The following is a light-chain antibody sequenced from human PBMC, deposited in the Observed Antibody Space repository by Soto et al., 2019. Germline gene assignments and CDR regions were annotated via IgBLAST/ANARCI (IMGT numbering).Light chain of an antibody. CDR1: KLGEKY. CDR3: QAWDSSTPRVV. V-gene: IGLV3-1*01. Sequence: SYELTQPPSVSVSPGQTASITCSGDKLGEKYACWYQQKPGQSPVLVIYQDSKRPSGIPERFSGSNSGNTATLTISGTQAMDEADYYCQAWDSSTPRVVFGGGTKLTVL. CDR2: QDS. J-gene: IGLJ2*01.